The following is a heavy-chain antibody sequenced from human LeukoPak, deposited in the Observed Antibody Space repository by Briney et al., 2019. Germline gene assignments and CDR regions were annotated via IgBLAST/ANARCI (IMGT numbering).Heavy chain of an antibody. CDR2: MSPYSGTT. Sequence: ASVKVSCKTSGYTFTNYDITWVRQASGQGVEWMGWMSPYSGTTGSAQKFQGRVTMTRNTSISTAYLEMSSLTSEDTAVYYCARALDTTVLLGAYWGQGTLVTVSS. CDR3: ARALDTTVLLGAY. D-gene: IGHD1-1*01. J-gene: IGHJ4*02. CDR1: GYTFTNYD. V-gene: IGHV1-8*02.